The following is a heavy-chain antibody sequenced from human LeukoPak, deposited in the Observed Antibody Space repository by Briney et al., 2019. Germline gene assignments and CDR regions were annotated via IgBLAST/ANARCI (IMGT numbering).Heavy chain of an antibody. CDR1: GGSISTNY. CDR2: LYNGGST. J-gene: IGHJ4*02. D-gene: IGHD1-26*01. Sequence: SETLSLTCTVSGGSISTNYWSWIRQSPGKGLEWMGYLYNGGSTGYNPSLKSRVTISLDTSKNQFSLKLRSVTAADTAVYYCARHRGSYYYFDYWGQGTLVTVSS. V-gene: IGHV4-59*08. CDR3: ARHRGSYYYFDY.